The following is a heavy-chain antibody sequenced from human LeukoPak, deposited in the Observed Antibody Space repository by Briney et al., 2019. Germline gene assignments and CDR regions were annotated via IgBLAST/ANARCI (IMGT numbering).Heavy chain of an antibody. V-gene: IGHV1-2*02. CDR2: INPNSGGT. CDR1: GYTFTGYY. CDR3: ARWDYYDSSGYPTGGPYNWFDP. J-gene: IGHJ5*02. Sequence: GASVKVSCKASGYTFTGYYMHWVRQAPGQGLEWMGWINPNSGGTNYAQKFQGRVTMTRDTSISTAYMELSRLRSDDTAVYYCARWDYYDSSGYPTGGPYNWFDPWGQGTLVTVSS. D-gene: IGHD3-22*01.